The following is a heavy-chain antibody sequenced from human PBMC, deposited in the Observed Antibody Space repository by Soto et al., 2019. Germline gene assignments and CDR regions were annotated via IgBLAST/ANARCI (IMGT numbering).Heavy chain of an antibody. CDR1: GDSISNYY. Sequence: QVQLQESGPGLVKPSETLSLTCTVSGDSISNYYWSWIRQPPGKGLEWIGYIHYSGSTNYNPSLKSRLTMSMDTSKSQFSLNLNSVTAADTAVYYCARDRIYHDAFDIWGQGTMVTVSS. CDR2: IHYSGST. D-gene: IGHD2-2*02. CDR3: ARDRIYHDAFDI. V-gene: IGHV4-59*01. J-gene: IGHJ3*02.